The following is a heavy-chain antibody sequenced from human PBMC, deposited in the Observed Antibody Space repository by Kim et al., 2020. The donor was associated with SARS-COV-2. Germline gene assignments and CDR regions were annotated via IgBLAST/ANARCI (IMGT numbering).Heavy chain of an antibody. CDR3: ARGPLLWFGELSDY. Sequence: GGSLRLSCAASGFTFSSYAMHWVRQAPGKGLEWVAVISYDGSNKYYADSVKGRFTISRDNSKNTLYLQMNSLRAEDTAVYYCARGPLLWFGELSDYWGQG. J-gene: IGHJ4*02. CDR2: ISYDGSNK. D-gene: IGHD3-10*01. CDR1: GFTFSSYA. V-gene: IGHV3-30*04.